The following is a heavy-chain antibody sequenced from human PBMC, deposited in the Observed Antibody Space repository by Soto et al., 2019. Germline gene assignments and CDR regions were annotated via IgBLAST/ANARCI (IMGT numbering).Heavy chain of an antibody. Sequence: ASVKVSCKASGYTFTSYYMHWVRQAPGQGLEWMGIINPSGGSTSDAQKFQGRVTMTRETSTSTVYMELSSLRSEDTAVYYCARLLSLSDSAEFYIDSWGQGPLVSVSS. V-gene: IGHV1-46*01. D-gene: IGHD3-16*01. CDR1: GYTFTSYY. J-gene: IGHJ4*02. CDR2: INPSGGST. CDR3: ARLLSLSDSAEFYIDS.